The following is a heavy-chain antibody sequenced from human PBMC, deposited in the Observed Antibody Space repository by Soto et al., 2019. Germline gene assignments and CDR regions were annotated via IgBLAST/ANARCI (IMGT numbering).Heavy chain of an antibody. Sequence: QVQLVQSGAEVKKPGSSVKVSCKASGGTFSSYAISWVRQAPGQGLEWMGGIIPIFGTANYAQKFQGRVTITADKSTSTAYMELSSQRSEDTAVYYCAREVGLRFLEWLEYYYGMDVWGQGTTVTVSS. V-gene: IGHV1-69*06. CDR2: IIPIFGTA. CDR3: AREVGLRFLEWLEYYYGMDV. CDR1: GGTFSSYA. D-gene: IGHD3-3*01. J-gene: IGHJ6*02.